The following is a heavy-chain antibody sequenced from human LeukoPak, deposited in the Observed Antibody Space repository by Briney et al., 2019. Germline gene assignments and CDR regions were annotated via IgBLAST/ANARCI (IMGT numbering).Heavy chain of an antibody. CDR2: IHHSGST. CDR3: ARSYCGGDCYYRRTHAFDI. D-gene: IGHD2-21*02. CDR1: GGSISSGGYS. V-gene: IGHV4-30-2*01. Sequence: PSQTLSLTCAVSGGSISSGGYSWSWIRQPPGKGLEWIGYIHHSGSTYYNPSLKSRVTISVDRSKNQFSLKLSSVTAADTAVYYCARSYCGGDCYYRRTHAFDIWGQGTMVTVSS. J-gene: IGHJ3*02.